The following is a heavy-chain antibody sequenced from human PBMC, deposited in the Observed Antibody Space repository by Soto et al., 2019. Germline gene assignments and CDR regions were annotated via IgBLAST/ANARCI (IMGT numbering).Heavy chain of an antibody. D-gene: IGHD6-13*01. J-gene: IGHJ4*02. CDR2: IDWDDDK. Sequence: SGPTLVNPTQTLTLTCTFSGFSLSTSGMCVSWIRQPPGKALEWLALIDWDDDKYYSTSLKTRLTISKDTSKNQVVLTMTNMDPVDTATYYCARSAVSYSSSWSCFDYWGQGTLVTVSS. V-gene: IGHV2-70*01. CDR3: ARSAVSYSSSWSCFDY. CDR1: GFSLSTSGMC.